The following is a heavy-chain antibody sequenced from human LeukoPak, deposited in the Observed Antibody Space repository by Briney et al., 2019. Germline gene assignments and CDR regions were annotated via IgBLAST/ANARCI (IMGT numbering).Heavy chain of an antibody. CDR1: GFTVSSNY. V-gene: IGHV3-23*01. Sequence: GGSLRLSYAASGFTVSSNYMSWVRQAPGKGLEWVSAISGSGGSTYYADSVKGRFTISRDNSKNTLYLQMNSLRAEDTAVYYCAKDLEYYYDSSGYQFDYWGQGTLVTVSS. D-gene: IGHD3-22*01. CDR3: AKDLEYYYDSSGYQFDY. J-gene: IGHJ4*02. CDR2: ISGSGGST.